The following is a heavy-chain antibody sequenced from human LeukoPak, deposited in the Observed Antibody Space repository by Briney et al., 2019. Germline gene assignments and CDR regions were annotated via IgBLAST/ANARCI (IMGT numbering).Heavy chain of an antibody. CDR2: MSVGSGLI. CDR1: GFTFSSYS. D-gene: IGHD1-26*01. CDR3: AREFEGTASGAGY. J-gene: IGHJ4*02. V-gene: IGHV3-21*01. Sequence: GGSLRLSCAASGFTFSSYSMNWIRQAPGKGLEWVSSMSVGSGLIHYAESVKGRFTVSRDNAKKSLYLQMNSLRAEDTAVYYCAREFEGTASGAGYWGQGTLVTVSS.